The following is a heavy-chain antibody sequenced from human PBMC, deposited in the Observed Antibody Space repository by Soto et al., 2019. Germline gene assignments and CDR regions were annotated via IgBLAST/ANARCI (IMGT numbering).Heavy chain of an antibody. CDR1: GGSISSGGHY. V-gene: IGHV4-31*03. Sequence: SETLSLTCTVSGGSISSGGHYWSWIRQHPGKGLEWIGYIYFSGTTYYSPSLKSRITVSIDTSKSQFSLKLISVTAADTAAYYCARMRRAPYYFDYWGQGTLVTVSS. J-gene: IGHJ4*02. CDR3: ARMRRAPYYFDY. CDR2: IYFSGTT. D-gene: IGHD3-16*01.